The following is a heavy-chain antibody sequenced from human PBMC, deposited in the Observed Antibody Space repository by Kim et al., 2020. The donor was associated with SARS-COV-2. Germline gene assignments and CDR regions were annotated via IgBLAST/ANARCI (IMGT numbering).Heavy chain of an antibody. V-gene: IGHV4-39*01. J-gene: IGHJ4*02. CDR1: GGSISSSSYY. CDR2: IYYSGST. Sequence: SETLSLTCTVSGGSISSSSYYWGWIRQPPGKGLEWIGSIYYSGSTYYNPSLKSRVTISVDTSKNQFSLKLSSVTAADTAVYYCASSSGWPGDFDYWGQGTLVTVSS. CDR3: ASSSGWPGDFDY. D-gene: IGHD6-19*01.